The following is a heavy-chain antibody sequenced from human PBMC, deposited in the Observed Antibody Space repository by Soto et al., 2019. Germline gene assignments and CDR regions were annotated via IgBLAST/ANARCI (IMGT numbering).Heavy chain of an antibody. V-gene: IGHV4-59*01. CDR1: GGSISSYY. CDR3: ARGDFWY. Sequence: QVQLQESGPGLVKPSETLSLTCTVSGGSISSYYWSWIRQPPGKGLEWIGYIYYSGSTNYNPSLKSRVTISVDTSKNQFSLKLSSVTAADTAVYYCARGDFWYWGQGTLVTVSS. CDR2: IYYSGST. D-gene: IGHD2-21*02. J-gene: IGHJ4*02.